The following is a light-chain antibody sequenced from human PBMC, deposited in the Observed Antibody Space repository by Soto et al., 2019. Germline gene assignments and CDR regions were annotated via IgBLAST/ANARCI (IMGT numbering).Light chain of an antibody. CDR1: QSINSNY. J-gene: IGKJ3*01. V-gene: IGKV3-20*01. CDR2: GAS. Sequence: EVVLTQSPDTLSLSPGERATLSCRASQSINSNYLAWYQLKPGQAPRLLIYGASIRATAIPDRFSGSVSGTDFTLTINRLEPEDFAVYYCQRYGSSQFTFGPGTKVDIK. CDR3: QRYGSSQFT.